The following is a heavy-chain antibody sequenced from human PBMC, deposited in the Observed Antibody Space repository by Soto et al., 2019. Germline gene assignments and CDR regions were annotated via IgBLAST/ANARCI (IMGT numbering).Heavy chain of an antibody. CDR3: ARLWFGELLTTNTDY. Sequence: ASVKVSCKASGYTFTSYYMHWVRQAPGQGLEWMGIINPSGGSTSYAQKFQGRVTMTRDTSTSTVYMELSSLRSEDTAVYYCARLWFGELLTTNTDYWGQGTLVTVSS. CDR2: INPSGGST. CDR1: GYTFTSYY. J-gene: IGHJ4*02. V-gene: IGHV1-46*03. D-gene: IGHD3-10*01.